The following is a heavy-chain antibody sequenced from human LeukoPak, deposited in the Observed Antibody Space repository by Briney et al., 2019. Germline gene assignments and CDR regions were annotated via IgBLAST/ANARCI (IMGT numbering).Heavy chain of an antibody. J-gene: IGHJ4*02. CDR2: IYHSRST. V-gene: IGHV4-38-2*02. Sequence: SETLSLTCTVSGYSISSGYYWGWIRQPPGKGLEWIGSIYHSRSTYYNPSLKSRVTISVDTSKNQFSLKLSSVTAADTAVYDCARDKRAFPETVRFDYWGQGTLVTVSS. D-gene: IGHD3-10*01. CDR1: GYSISSGYY. CDR3: ARDKRAFPETVRFDY.